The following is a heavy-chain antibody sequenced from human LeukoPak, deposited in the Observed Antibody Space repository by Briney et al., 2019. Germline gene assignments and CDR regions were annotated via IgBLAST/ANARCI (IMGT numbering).Heavy chain of an antibody. J-gene: IGHJ6*02. D-gene: IGHD6-6*01. CDR2: ISSSGKYV. Sequence: GGSLRLSCSAAGFGISTYSMNWVRQAPGKGLEWVSSISSSGKYVYYGDSVKCRFTLSRDDAKNELYLQMNSLRAEDTALYYCARDRYDSSVGGMDVWGQGTTVTVSS. V-gene: IGHV3-21*06. CDR1: GFGISTYS. CDR3: ARDRYDSSVGGMDV.